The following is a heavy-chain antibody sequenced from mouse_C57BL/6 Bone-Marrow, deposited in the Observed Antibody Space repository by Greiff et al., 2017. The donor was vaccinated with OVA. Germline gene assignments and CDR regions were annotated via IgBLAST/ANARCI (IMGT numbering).Heavy chain of an antibody. CDR1: GFSLTSYA. CDR2: IWTGGGT. V-gene: IGHV2-9-1*01. J-gene: IGHJ4*01. Sequence: VQLQQSGPGLVAPSQSLSITCTVSGFSLTSYAISWVRQPPGKGLEWLGVIWTGGGTNYNPALKSRLSISKDNSKSQVFLKMNSLQTDDTARYYCARNYPPGDRYAMDYWGQGTSVTVSS. D-gene: IGHD3-3*01. CDR3: ARNYPPGDRYAMDY.